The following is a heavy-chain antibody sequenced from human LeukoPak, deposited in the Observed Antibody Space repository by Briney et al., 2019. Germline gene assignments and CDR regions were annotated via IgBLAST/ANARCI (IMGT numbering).Heavy chain of an antibody. D-gene: IGHD1-26*01. CDR2: ISSSSSYI. J-gene: IGHJ4*02. Sequence: PGGSLRLSCAASGFTFSSYNMNWVRQAPGKGLEWVSSISSSSSYIYYADSVKGRFTISRDNAKKSLYLQMNSLRAEDTAVYYCARDLSVGARPNLGFDYWGQGTLVTVSS. V-gene: IGHV3-21*01. CDR3: ARDLSVGARPNLGFDY. CDR1: GFTFSSYN.